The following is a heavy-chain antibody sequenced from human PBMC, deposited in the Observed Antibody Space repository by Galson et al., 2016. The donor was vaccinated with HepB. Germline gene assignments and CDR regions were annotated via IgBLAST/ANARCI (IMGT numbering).Heavy chain of an antibody. CDR3: ATTLIPTTEDY. J-gene: IGHJ4*02. Sequence: EPLSLTSTVLRGSISDHNWSWIRHPPGKRLEWIGQIHHSGSNTYKPSLKSRVTISNDTSKKQFSLNLRSVTAADTAVYFCATTLIPTTEDYWGQGTLVTVSS. V-gene: IGHV4-59*08. CDR2: IHHSGSN. D-gene: IGHD1-1*01. CDR1: RGSISDHN.